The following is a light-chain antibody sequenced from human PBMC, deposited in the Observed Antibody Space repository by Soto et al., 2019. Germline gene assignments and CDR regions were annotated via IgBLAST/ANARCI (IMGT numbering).Light chain of an antibody. J-gene: IGKJ1*01. CDR1: QGISSY. CDR2: AAS. CDR3: QQYYSYPRT. Sequence: IQVTQTPSALSAFVGDRVTITFRASQGISSYLAWYQQKPGKAPKLLIYAASTLQSGVPSRFSGSGSGTDFTRTISCLQSEDFATYYCQQYYSYPRTFGQGTKVDI. V-gene: IGKV1-8*01.